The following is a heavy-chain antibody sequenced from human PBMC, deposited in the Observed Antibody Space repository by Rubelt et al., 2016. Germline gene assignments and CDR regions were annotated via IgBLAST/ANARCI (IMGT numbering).Heavy chain of an antibody. D-gene: IGHD6-19*01. CDR3: AKGCVGWNYYHY. J-gene: IGHJ4*02. CDR2: ISGSGGST. Sequence: EVQLLESGGGLVQPGGSLRLSCAASGFTFSSYAMSWVRQAPGKGLEWVSAISGSGGSTYYADSVKGRFTISRDNSKNTLYLQMNSLRAEDTAVYYGAKGCVGWNYYHYWGQGTLVTVSS. CDR1: GFTFSSYA. V-gene: IGHV3-23*01.